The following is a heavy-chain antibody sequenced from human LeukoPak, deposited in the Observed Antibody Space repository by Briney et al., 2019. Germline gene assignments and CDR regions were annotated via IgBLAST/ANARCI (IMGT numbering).Heavy chain of an antibody. CDR1: GGSISSYY. CDR3: ARDSYYYGMDV. J-gene: IGHJ6*02. V-gene: IGHV4-59*12. Sequence: TTSETLSLTCTVSGGSISSYYWSWIRQPPGKGLEWIGYIYYSRSTNYNPSLKSRVTISVDTSKNQFSLKLSSVAAADTAVYYCARDSYYYGMDVWGQGTTVTVSS. CDR2: IYYSRST.